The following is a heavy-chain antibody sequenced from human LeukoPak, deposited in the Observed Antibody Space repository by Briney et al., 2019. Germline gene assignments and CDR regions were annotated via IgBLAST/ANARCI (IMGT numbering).Heavy chain of an antibody. J-gene: IGHJ5*02. Sequence: PGGSLRLSCAASGFTFSSYGMHWVRQAPGKGLEWVAFIRYDGSNKYYADSVKGRFTISRDNSKNTLYLQMNSLRAEDTAVYYCAKSAPLTIFGVAYPFDPWGQGTLVTVSS. D-gene: IGHD3-3*01. CDR2: IRYDGSNK. CDR1: GFTFSSYG. CDR3: AKSAPLTIFGVAYPFDP. V-gene: IGHV3-30*02.